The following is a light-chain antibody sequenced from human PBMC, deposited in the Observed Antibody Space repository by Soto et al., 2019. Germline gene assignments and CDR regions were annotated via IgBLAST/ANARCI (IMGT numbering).Light chain of an antibody. V-gene: IGKV3-11*01. CDR3: QQISNWPPSIT. J-gene: IGKJ5*01. CDR2: DTS. Sequence: DIVLTQSPATLSLSLGERATLSCRASQSIGSYLAWYQQKPGQAPKLLIYDTSNRATGIPARFSGSGSGTDFTLTISSLEPEDFAVYYCQQISNWPPSITFGQGTRLEIK. CDR1: QSIGSY.